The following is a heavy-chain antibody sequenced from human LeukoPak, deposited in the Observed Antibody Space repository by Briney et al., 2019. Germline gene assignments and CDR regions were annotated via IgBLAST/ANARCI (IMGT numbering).Heavy chain of an antibody. CDR2: INHSGST. V-gene: IGHV4-34*01. Sequence: PSETLSLTCAVYGGSFSGYYWSWIRQPPGKGLEWIGEINHSGSTNYNPSLKSRVTISVDTSKNQFSLKLSSVTAADTAVYYCARPTSKYYDFWSGYLGWGQGTLVTVSS. J-gene: IGHJ4*02. CDR1: GGSFSGYY. CDR3: ARPTSKYYDFWSGYLG. D-gene: IGHD3-3*01.